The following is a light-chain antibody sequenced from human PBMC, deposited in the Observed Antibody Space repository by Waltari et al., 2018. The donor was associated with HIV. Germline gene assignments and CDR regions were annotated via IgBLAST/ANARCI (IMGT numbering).Light chain of an antibody. Sequence: SYELTQPPSVSVSPGQTARIPCSGDALPKQYAYWYQQKPGQSPELVIYKDTERPSGIPERFSGSSSGKTVTLTISGVQAEDEADYYCQSADSSGTVVFGGGTKLTVL. CDR3: QSADSSGTVV. CDR2: KDT. V-gene: IGLV3-25*03. J-gene: IGLJ2*01. CDR1: ALPKQY.